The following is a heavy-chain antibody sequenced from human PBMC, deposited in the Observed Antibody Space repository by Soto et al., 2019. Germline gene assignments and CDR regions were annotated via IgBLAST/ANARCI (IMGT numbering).Heavy chain of an antibody. CDR1: GFSLSTSGVG. V-gene: IGHV2-5*02. J-gene: IGHJ4*02. D-gene: IGHD5-18*01. Sequence: QITLKESGPTLVKPTQTLTLTCTFSGFSLSTSGVGVGWIRQPPGKALEWLALIYWDDDKRYSPSLKSRLTLTKDTSKNQVVLTMTNMDPVDTATYYCAHRDTAMVGFDYWGQGTLVNVSS. CDR3: AHRDTAMVGFDY. CDR2: IYWDDDK.